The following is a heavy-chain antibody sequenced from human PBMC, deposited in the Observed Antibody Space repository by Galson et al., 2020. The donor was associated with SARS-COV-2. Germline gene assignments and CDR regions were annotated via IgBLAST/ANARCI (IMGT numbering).Heavy chain of an antibody. Sequence: GESLKISCAASGFTFSSYAMSWVRQAPGKGLEWVSAISGSGGSTYYADSVKGRFTISRDNSKNTLYLQMNSLRAEDTAVYYCAKDRITMIVVVITRGYYGMDVWGQGTTVTVSS. D-gene: IGHD3-22*01. CDR3: AKDRITMIVVVITRGYYGMDV. CDR2: ISGSGGST. J-gene: IGHJ6*02. CDR1: GFTFSSYA. V-gene: IGHV3-23*01.